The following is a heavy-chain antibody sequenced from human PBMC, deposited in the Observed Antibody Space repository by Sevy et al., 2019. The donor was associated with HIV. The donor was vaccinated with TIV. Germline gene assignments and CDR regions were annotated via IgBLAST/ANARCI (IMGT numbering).Heavy chain of an antibody. CDR1: GYTFTSYD. D-gene: IGHD1-26*01. CDR2: MNPNSGNT. Sequence: ASVKVSCKASGYTFTSYDINWVRQATGQGLEWMGWMNPNSGNTGYAQKFQGRVTMTRNTSISTAYMGLSSLRSEDTXXXXXXXXXXXASWVDYWGQGTLVTVSS. J-gene: IGHJ4*02. V-gene: IGHV1-8*01. CDR3: XXXXXXASWVDY.